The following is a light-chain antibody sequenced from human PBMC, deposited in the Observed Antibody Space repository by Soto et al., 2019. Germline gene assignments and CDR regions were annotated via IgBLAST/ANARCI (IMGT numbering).Light chain of an antibody. CDR3: QQYNNWPLT. CDR1: QSVFSS. CDR2: GAA. J-gene: IGKJ4*01. V-gene: IGKV3-15*01. Sequence: EIVMTQSPATLSVSPWERATLSCRASQSVFSSLAWYQQKPAQAPRLLIYGAATRATGIPARFSGSGSGTEFTLTISSLQSEDFAVYYCQQYNNWPLTFGGGTKVDI.